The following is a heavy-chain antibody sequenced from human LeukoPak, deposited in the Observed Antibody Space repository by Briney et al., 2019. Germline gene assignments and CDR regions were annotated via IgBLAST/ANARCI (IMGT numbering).Heavy chain of an antibody. Sequence: SETLSLTCTVSGGSISSSIYYWGWIRQPPGKGLEWIGSIYYSGSTYYNPSLKSRVTISVDTSKNQFSLKLSSVTAADTAVYYCARHEGTSYYDILTGYNYYYYGMDVWGQGTTVTVSS. J-gene: IGHJ6*02. D-gene: IGHD3-9*01. CDR1: GGSISSSIYY. CDR2: IYYSGST. CDR3: ARHEGTSYYDILTGYNYYYYGMDV. V-gene: IGHV4-39*01.